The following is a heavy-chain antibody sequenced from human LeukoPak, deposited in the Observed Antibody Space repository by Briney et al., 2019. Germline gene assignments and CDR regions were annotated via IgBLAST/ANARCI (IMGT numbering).Heavy chain of an antibody. J-gene: IGHJ4*02. V-gene: IGHV3-21*01. Sequence: GGSLRLSCAASGFTLSSYSMNWVRQAPGKGLEWVSSISSSSSYIYYADSVKGRFTISRDNAKNSLYLQMNSLRAEDTAVYYCASRYDYGDYGLDYWGQGTLVTVSS. CDR3: ASRYDYGDYGLDY. CDR1: GFTLSSYS. CDR2: ISSSSSYI. D-gene: IGHD4-17*01.